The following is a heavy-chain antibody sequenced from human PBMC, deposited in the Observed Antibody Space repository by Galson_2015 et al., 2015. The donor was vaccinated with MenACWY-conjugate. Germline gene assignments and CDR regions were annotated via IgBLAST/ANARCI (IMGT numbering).Heavy chain of an antibody. V-gene: IGHV3-74*01. CDR3: ATAGSYRFDY. CDR1: GFTFSTYW. J-gene: IGHJ4*02. Sequence: SLRLSCAPSGFTFSTYWMHWVRQAPGKGLEWVSRIDPDGSTPDYAESMKGRFTISRDNAKNTLFLQIHSLRVEDTAVYYCATAGSYRFDYWGQGALVTVSS. D-gene: IGHD1-26*01. CDR2: IDPDGSTP.